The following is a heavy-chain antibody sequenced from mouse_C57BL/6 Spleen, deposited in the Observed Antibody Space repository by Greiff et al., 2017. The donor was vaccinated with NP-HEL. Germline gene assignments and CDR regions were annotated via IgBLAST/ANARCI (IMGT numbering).Heavy chain of an antibody. CDR3: ARDVYGNSFDY. D-gene: IGHD2-1*01. V-gene: IGHV5-16*01. Sequence: EVQVVESEGGLVQPGSSMKLSCTASGFTFSDYYMAWVRQVPEKGLEWVANINYDGSSTYYLDSLKSRFIISRDNAKNILYLQMSSLKSEDTATYYCARDVYGNSFDYWGQGTTLTVSS. J-gene: IGHJ2*01. CDR1: GFTFSDYY. CDR2: INYDGSST.